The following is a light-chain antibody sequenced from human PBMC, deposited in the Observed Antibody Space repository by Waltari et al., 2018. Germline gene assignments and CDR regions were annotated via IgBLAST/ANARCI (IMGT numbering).Light chain of an antibody. V-gene: IGLV2-14*01. J-gene: IGLJ1*01. CDR1: SSDVGFYNY. Sequence: QSALPQPASVSGSPGPSITISCTGASSDVGFYNYVPWYQQHPGKVPKLMIYEVSNRPSGVSNRFSGSKSGNTASLTISGLQAEDEADYYCSSYTSSSTLVFGTGTKVTVL. CDR2: EVS. CDR3: SSYTSSSTLV.